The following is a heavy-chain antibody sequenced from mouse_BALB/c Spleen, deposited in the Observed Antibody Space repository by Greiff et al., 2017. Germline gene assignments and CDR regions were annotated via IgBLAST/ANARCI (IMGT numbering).Heavy chain of an antibody. CDR2: ISYDGSN. V-gene: IGHV3-6*02. CDR1: GYSITSGYY. D-gene: IGHD4-1*01. Sequence: EVKLQESGPGLVKPSQSLSLTCSVTGYSITSGYYWNWIRQFPGNKLEWMGYISYDGSNNYNPSLKNRISITRDTSKNQFFLKLNSVTTEDTATYYCASGGNWDWFAYWGQGTLVTVSA. J-gene: IGHJ3*01. CDR3: ASGGNWDWFAY.